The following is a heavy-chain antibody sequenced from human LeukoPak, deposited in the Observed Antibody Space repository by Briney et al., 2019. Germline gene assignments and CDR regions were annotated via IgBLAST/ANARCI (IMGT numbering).Heavy chain of an antibody. CDR2: ISTTGDRV. J-gene: IGHJ4*02. CDR3: ARDTKDY. V-gene: IGHV3-48*03. Sequence: GGSLRLSCVASGFTFSSYEMNWVRQAPGKGLEWISYISTTGDRVQYADSVKGRSTISRDNTKNSLYLQLNSLRAEDTAIYYCARDTKDYWGQGTLVTVSS. CDR1: GFTFSSYE. D-gene: IGHD2-8*01.